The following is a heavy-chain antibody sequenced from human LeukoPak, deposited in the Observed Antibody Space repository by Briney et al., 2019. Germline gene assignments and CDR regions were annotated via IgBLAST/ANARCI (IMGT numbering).Heavy chain of an antibody. J-gene: IGHJ5*02. CDR1: GGTFSSYA. CDR2: IIPIFGTA. Sequence: GASVKVSCKASGGTFSSYAISWVRRAPGQGLEWMGGIIPIFGTANYAQKFQGRVTITADESTSTAYMELSSLRSEDTAVYYCASLRWFGELLTRPDINWFDPWGQGTLVTVSS. V-gene: IGHV1-69*01. D-gene: IGHD3-10*01. CDR3: ASLRWFGELLTRPDINWFDP.